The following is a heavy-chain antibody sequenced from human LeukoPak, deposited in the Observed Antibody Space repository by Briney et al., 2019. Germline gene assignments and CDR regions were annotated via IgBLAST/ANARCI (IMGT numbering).Heavy chain of an antibody. V-gene: IGHV3-21*01. CDR1: GFTFSSYS. J-gene: IGHJ4*02. Sequence: GGSLRLSCAASGFTFSSYSMNWVRQAPGKGLEWVSSISSSSSYIYYADSVKGRFTISRDNAKNSLYLRMNSLRAEDTAVYYCARGRYSSHYFDYWGQGTLVTVSS. D-gene: IGHD6-13*01. CDR3: ARGRYSSHYFDY. CDR2: ISSSSSYI.